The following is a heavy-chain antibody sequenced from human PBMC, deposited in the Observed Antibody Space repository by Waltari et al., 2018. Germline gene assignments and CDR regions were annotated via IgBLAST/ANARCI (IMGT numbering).Heavy chain of an antibody. Sequence: KASGYTFTSYAMNWVRQAPGQGLEWMGWINTNTGNPTYAQGFTGRFVFSLDTSVSTAYLQISSLKAEDTAVYYCARGLVVPAAIRDYWGQGTLVTVSS. V-gene: IGHV7-4-1*02. CDR3: ARGLVVPAAIRDY. J-gene: IGHJ4*02. D-gene: IGHD2-2*01. CDR1: GYTFTSYA. CDR2: INTNTGNP.